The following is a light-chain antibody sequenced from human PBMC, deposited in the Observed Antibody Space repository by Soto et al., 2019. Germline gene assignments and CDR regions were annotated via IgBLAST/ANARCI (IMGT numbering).Light chain of an antibody. V-gene: IGKV3-11*01. CDR1: QSVSSY. Sequence: EIVLTQSPATLSLSPGERATLSCRASQSVSSYLAWYHQKPGQAPMLLIYDASNKATGIPPWFRSSGSWTDFTLTISSLEPEDVAVYYCQQRSNCPPYTFGQGTKLEIK. CDR3: QQRSNCPPYT. CDR2: DAS. J-gene: IGKJ2*01.